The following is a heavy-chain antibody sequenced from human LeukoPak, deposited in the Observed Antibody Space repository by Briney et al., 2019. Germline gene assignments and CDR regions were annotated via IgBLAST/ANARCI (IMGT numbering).Heavy chain of an antibody. D-gene: IGHD3-22*01. J-gene: IGHJ4*02. CDR3: ARGSDSSGYRLGTFDY. V-gene: IGHV3-53*01. CDR1: GFTVSSNY. Sequence: GGSLRLSCAASGFTVSSNYMSWVRQAPGKGLEWVSVIYSGGSTYYADSVKGRFTISRDNSKNTLYLQMNSLRAEDTAVYYCARGSDSSGYRLGTFDYWCQGTLVTVSS. CDR2: IYSGGST.